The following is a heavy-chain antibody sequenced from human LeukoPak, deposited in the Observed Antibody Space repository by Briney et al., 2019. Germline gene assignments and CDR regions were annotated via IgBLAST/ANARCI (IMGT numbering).Heavy chain of an antibody. CDR3: ATQGRALDY. V-gene: IGHV3-30*14. CDR2: ISYDGSNK. J-gene: IGHJ4*02. Sequence: GGSLRLSCAASGFTFSSYAMHWVRQAPGKGLEWVAVISYDGSNKYYADSVKGRFTISRDNSKNTLYLQMNSLRAEDTAVYYCATQGRALDYWGQGTLVTVSS. D-gene: IGHD5-24*01. CDR1: GFTFSSYA.